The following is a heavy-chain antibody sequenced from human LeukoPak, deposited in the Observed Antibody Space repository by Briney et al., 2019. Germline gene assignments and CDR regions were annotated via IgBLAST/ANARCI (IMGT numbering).Heavy chain of an antibody. CDR2: IASDGSST. J-gene: IGHJ6*02. D-gene: IGHD6-19*01. CDR1: GFTFSSYW. V-gene: IGHV3-74*01. CDR3: ARDRCSSGWYSMGYYYYGMDV. Sequence: GGSLRLSCAASGFTFSSYWMNWVRHAPGKGLVWVSRIASDGSSTTYADSVKGRFTISRDNSKNTLYLQMNSLRAEDTAVYYCARDRCSSGWYSMGYYYYGMDVWGQGTTVTVSS.